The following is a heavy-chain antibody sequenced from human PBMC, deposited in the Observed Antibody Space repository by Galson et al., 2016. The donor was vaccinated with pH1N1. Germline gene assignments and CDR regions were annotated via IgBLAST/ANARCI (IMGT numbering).Heavy chain of an antibody. CDR3: ARGVIVGASEKRFDP. V-gene: IGHV4-39*07. Sequence: SETLSLTCVVSGGSISSNSYYWGWVRQPPEKGLEWIGIVYNSGSTYRNPSLKSRVTISVDTSKSQFSLKLTSLTAADTGVYYCARGVIVGASEKRFDPWGQGTLVTVSS. CDR2: VYNSGST. CDR1: GGSISSNSYY. J-gene: IGHJ5*02. D-gene: IGHD2-21*01.